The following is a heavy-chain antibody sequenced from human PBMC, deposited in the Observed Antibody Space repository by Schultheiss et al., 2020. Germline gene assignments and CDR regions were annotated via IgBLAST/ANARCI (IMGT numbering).Heavy chain of an antibody. D-gene: IGHD3-3*01. CDR1: GGSFSGYY. Sequence: SETLSLTCAVYGGSFSGYYWSWIRQPPGKGLEWIGEINHSGSTNYNPSLKSRVTISVDTSKNQFSLKLSSVTAADTAVYYCTRAASYDFWSGYYYDYYYYYMDVWGKGTTVTVSS. CDR2: INHSGST. V-gene: IGHV4-34*01. J-gene: IGHJ6*03. CDR3: TRAASYDFWSGYYYDYYYYYMDV.